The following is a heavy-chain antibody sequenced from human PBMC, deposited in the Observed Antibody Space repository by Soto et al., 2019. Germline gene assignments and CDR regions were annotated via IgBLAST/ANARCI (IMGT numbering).Heavy chain of an antibody. V-gene: IGHV1-69*13. D-gene: IGHD6-19*01. CDR2: IIPLFRRP. CDR1: GGTLNNFF. J-gene: IGHJ5*02. CDR3: VRDFGSVVGPFDP. Sequence: SVKVSCKASGGTLNNFFVSWVRQAPGQGLEWVGGIIPLFRRPSRAEKFQDRVIISADASTSSAYLELFDLTSDDTAVYYCVRDFGSVVGPFDPWGQGPLVPVSS.